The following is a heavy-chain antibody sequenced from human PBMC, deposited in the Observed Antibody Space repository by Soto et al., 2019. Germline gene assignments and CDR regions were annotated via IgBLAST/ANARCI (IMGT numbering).Heavy chain of an antibody. Sequence: PGGSLRLSCADSGFTFSSYSMNWVRQAPGKGLEWVSSISSSSSYIYYADSVKGRFTISRDNAKNSLYLQMNSLRAEDTAVYYCARWNSSSGWYRYYYYYGMDVWGQGTTVTVSS. V-gene: IGHV3-21*01. CDR1: GFTFSSYS. J-gene: IGHJ6*02. CDR3: ARWNSSSGWYRYYYYYGMDV. CDR2: ISSSSSYI. D-gene: IGHD6-19*01.